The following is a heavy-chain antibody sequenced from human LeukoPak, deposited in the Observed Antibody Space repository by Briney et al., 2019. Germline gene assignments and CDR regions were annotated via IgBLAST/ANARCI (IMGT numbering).Heavy chain of an antibody. CDR2: ISYDGSNK. CDR1: GFTFSSYG. V-gene: IGHV3-30*18. Sequence: GGSLRLSCAASGFTFSSYGMHWVRQAPGKGLEWVAVISYDGSNKYCADSVKGRFTISRDNSKNTLYLQMNSLRAEDTAVYYCAKGLRYYGSGSNSLDYWGQGTLVTVSS. D-gene: IGHD3-10*01. CDR3: AKGLRYYGSGSNSLDY. J-gene: IGHJ4*02.